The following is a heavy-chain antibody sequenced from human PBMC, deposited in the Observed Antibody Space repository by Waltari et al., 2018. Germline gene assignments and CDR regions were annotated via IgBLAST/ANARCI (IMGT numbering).Heavy chain of an antibody. V-gene: IGHV1-69*10. Sequence: QVQLVQSGAEVKKPGSSVKVSCKASGGTFSSYAISWVRQAPGQGLEWMGVIIPILGIANYAQKVQGRVTITADKSTSTAYMELSSLRSEDTAVYYCARGGYSYGWYYYYYMDVWGKGTTVTVSS. CDR1: GGTFSSYA. CDR2: IIPILGIA. D-gene: IGHD5-18*01. J-gene: IGHJ6*03. CDR3: ARGGYSYGWYYYYYMDV.